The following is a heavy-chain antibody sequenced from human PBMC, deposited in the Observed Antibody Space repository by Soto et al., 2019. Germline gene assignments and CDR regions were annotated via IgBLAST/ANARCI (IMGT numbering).Heavy chain of an antibody. V-gene: IGHV4-39*01. CDR3: ARHSLALRKNNWFDH. CDR1: GYSIISSGFY. D-gene: IGHD3-3*02. Sequence: PXETLSLTCTVSGYSIISSGFYWGWVRQPPGKGLEWIGSIFYLGSSYYNPSLKSRVTMSVDTSKNQFSLRLRSVTTADTALYFCARHSLALRKNNWFDHWGQGIMVTVSS. J-gene: IGHJ5*02. CDR2: IFYLGSS.